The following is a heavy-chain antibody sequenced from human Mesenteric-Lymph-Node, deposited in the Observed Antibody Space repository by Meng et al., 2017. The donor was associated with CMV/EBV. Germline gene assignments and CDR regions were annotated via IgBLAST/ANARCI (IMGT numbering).Heavy chain of an antibody. V-gene: IGHV3-7*01. J-gene: IGHJ4*02. CDR2: IKQDGSEK. CDR3: ARQDDYSNHVDY. D-gene: IGHD4-11*01. CDR1: GFTFSSYW. Sequence: GESLKISCAASGFTFSSYWMSWVRQAPGKGLEWVANIKQDGSEKYYVDSVKGRFTISRDNAKNSLYLQMNSLRAEDTAVYYCARQDDYSNHVDYWGQGTLVTVSS.